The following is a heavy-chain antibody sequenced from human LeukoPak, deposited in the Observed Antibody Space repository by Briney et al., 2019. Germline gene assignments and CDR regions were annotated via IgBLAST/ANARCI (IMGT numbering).Heavy chain of an antibody. CDR3: ARTTYYYGSGSYYPSWDTIVFDAFDI. Sequence: KPSETLSPTCTVSGVSISNYYWSWIRQPPGKGLEWIGYIHYSGSTSYNPSLKSRVTISVDTSKKQFSLKLSSVTAADTAVYYCARTTYYYGSGSYYPSWDTIVFDAFDIWGQGTMVTVSS. V-gene: IGHV4-59*01. CDR1: GVSISNYY. CDR2: IHYSGST. J-gene: IGHJ3*02. D-gene: IGHD3-10*01.